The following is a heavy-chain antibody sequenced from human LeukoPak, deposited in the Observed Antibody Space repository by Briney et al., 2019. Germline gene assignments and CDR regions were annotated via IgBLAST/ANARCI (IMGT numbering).Heavy chain of an antibody. V-gene: IGHV3-23*01. CDR2: ISGSGGST. CDR3: AKVHRDIVLMVYEYFDY. D-gene: IGHD2-8*01. J-gene: IGHJ4*02. CDR1: GFTFSSYA. Sequence: GGSLRLSCAASGFTFSSYAMSWVRQAPVKGLEWVSAISGSGGSTYYADSVKGRFTISRDNSKNTLYLQMNSLRAEDTAVYYCAKVHRDIVLMVYEYFDYWGQGTLVTVSS.